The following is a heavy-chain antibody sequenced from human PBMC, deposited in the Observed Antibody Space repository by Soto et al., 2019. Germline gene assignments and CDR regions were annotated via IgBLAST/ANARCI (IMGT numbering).Heavy chain of an antibody. V-gene: IGHV3-7*01. CDR3: ATVSNVYGDAFDY. CDR2: IKPDGSEK. J-gene: IGHJ4*02. D-gene: IGHD3-10*01. Sequence: PGGSLRLSCAASGFTLGPYWMTWVRQAPGKGLEWVAKIKPDGSEKYYVESVKGRFTISRDNAKNSLYLQMNSLSADDTAVYYCATVSNVYGDAFDYWGQGALVTVSS. CDR1: GFTLGPYW.